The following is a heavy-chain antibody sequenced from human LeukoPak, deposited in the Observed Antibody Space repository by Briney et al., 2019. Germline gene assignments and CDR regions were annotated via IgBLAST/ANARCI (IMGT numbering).Heavy chain of an antibody. CDR1: GGTFSSYA. CDR2: INPILGIA. CDR3: ARVEGYSGYESGY. V-gene: IGHV1-69*04. J-gene: IGHJ4*02. D-gene: IGHD5-12*01. Sequence: ASVKVSCKASGGTFSSYAISWVRQAPGQGLEWMGRINPILGIANYAQKFQGRVTITADKSTSTAYMELSSLRSEDTAVYYCARVEGYSGYESGYWGQGTLVTVSS.